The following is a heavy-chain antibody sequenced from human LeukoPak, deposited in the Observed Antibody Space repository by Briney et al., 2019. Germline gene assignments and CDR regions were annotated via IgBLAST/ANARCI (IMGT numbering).Heavy chain of an antibody. CDR2: IKPNSGDT. D-gene: IGHD3-22*01. CDR3: ARGSALITMIVVGVDY. V-gene: IGHV1-2*02. CDR1: GYSFADYY. J-gene: IGHJ4*02. Sequence: ASVKVSCKASGYSFADYYMHWVRQAPGQGLEWMGWIKPNSGDTRSAQKFQGRVTMTRDTSISTAYMKLSRLRSDDTAVYYCARGSALITMIVVGVDYWGQGTLVTVSS.